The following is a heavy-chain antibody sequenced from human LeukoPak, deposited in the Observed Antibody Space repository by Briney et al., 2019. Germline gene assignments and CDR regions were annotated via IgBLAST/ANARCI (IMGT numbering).Heavy chain of an antibody. V-gene: IGHV3-30*02. Sequence: GGSLRLSCAASGFTFSSYGMHWVRQAPGKGLEWAAFIRYDGSNKYYADSVKGRFTISRDNTLYLQMNSLRAEDTAVYYCAKDYCSSTSCFFFDYWGQGTLVTVSS. D-gene: IGHD2-2*01. CDR2: IRYDGSNK. J-gene: IGHJ4*02. CDR3: AKDYCSSTSCFFFDY. CDR1: GFTFSSYG.